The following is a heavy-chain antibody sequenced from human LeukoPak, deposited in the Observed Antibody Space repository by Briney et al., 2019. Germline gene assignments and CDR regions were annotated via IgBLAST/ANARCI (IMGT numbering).Heavy chain of an antibody. J-gene: IGHJ4*02. D-gene: IGHD6-19*01. CDR1: GGSFSGYY. Sequence: SETLSLTCAVYGGSFSGYYWSWIRQPPGKGLEWIGEINHSGSTNYNPFLKSRVTISVDTSKNQFSLKLSSVTAADTAVYYCARGVRGSGWYGSLFGYWGQGTLVTVSS. CDR3: ARGVRGSGWYGSLFGY. CDR2: INHSGST. V-gene: IGHV4-34*01.